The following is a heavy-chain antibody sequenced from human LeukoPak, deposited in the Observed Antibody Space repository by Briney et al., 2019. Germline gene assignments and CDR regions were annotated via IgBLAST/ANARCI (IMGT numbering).Heavy chain of an antibody. CDR2: IYYSGST. J-gene: IGHJ4*02. CDR1: GGSISSYY. V-gene: IGHV4-59*01. Sequence: PSETLSLTCTVSGGSISSYYWSWTRQPPGKGLEWIGYIYYSGSTNYNPSLTSRVTISVDTSKNQFSLKLSSVTAADTAVYYCARLRYFDWFFDYWGQGTLVTVSS. CDR3: ARLRYFDWFFDY. D-gene: IGHD3-9*01.